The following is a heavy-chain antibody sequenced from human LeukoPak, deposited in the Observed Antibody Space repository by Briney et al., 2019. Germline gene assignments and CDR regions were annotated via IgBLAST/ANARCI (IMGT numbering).Heavy chain of an antibody. CDR2: IYYSGST. V-gene: IGHV4-59*08. Sequence: SETLSLTCTVSGGSISSYYWSWIRQPPGKGLEWIGYIYYSGSTNYNPSLKSRVTISVDTSKNQFSLKLSSVTAADTAVYYYARLNGYYYGSGTQHYYYGMDVWGQGTTVTVSS. J-gene: IGHJ6*02. D-gene: IGHD3-10*01. CDR1: GGSISSYY. CDR3: ARLNGYYYGSGTQHYYYGMDV.